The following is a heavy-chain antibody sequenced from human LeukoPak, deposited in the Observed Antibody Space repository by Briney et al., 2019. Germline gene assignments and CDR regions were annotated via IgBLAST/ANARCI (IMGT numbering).Heavy chain of an antibody. CDR2: MYYSGST. V-gene: IGHV4-30-4*01. CDR1: GGSISSGDYY. Sequence: PSETLSLTCTVSGGSISSGDYYWSWIRQPPGKGLEWIAYMYYSGSTYYNPSLKSRVPMSADTSKNQLSLKLSSVTAADTAVYYCARPYYYDSRIDPWGQGILVTVSS. CDR3: ARPYYYDSRIDP. D-gene: IGHD3-22*01. J-gene: IGHJ5*02.